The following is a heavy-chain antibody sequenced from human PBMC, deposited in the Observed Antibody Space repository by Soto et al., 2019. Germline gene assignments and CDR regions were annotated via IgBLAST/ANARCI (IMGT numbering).Heavy chain of an antibody. CDR1: GFTLGDYR. CDR2: SRGKASGYST. V-gene: IGHV3-72*01. J-gene: IGHJ4*02. Sequence: EVQLVESGGGLVQPGGSLRLSCAASGFTLGDYRMDWVRQAPGKGLEWVARSRGKASGYSTEYAASVKGRFIISRHDSKNSLYLQINSLETEDTAVYYCSRDIGRHSFDYWGQGTLVTVSS. D-gene: IGHD1-26*01. CDR3: SRDIGRHSFDY.